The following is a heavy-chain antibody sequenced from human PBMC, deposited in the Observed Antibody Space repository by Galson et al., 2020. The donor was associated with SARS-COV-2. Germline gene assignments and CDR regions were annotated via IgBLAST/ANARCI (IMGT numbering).Heavy chain of an antibody. CDR2: IYYSGST. CDR1: GGSISSSSYY. V-gene: IGHV4-39*07. CDR3: ARSKLLLRFLECLPSPYFDY. Sequence: SETLSLTCTVSGGSISSSSYYWGWIRQPPGKGLEWIGSIYYSGSTYYNPSLKSRVTISVDTSKNQFSLKLSSVTAADTAVYYCARSKLLLRFLECLPSPYFDYWGQGTLVTVSS. J-gene: IGHJ4*02. D-gene: IGHD3-3*01.